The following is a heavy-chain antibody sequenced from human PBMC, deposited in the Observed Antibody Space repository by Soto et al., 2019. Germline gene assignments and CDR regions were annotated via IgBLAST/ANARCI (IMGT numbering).Heavy chain of an antibody. Sequence: QAQVVQPGAEVRKPGSSVKLSCKASEGTFNSYAIAWVRQAPGQGLEWMGGIIPYYNTLNYAQKFQDRVTITADDSTNTVYMELSSLRSDDTAVYFYASGASRWYPYFFDSWAQGTLVTVSS. CDR2: IIPYYNTL. D-gene: IGHD6-13*01. J-gene: IGHJ4*02. CDR3: ASGASRWYPYFFDS. CDR1: EGTFNSYA. V-gene: IGHV1-69*01.